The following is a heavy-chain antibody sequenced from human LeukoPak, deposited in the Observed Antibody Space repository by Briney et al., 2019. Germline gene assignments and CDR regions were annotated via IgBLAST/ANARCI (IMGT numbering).Heavy chain of an antibody. Sequence: GASVKVSCKTSGYTFTSYYMHWVRQAPGQGLEWMGIINPSGGCTSYAQKFQGRVTMTRDMSTSTVYMELSSLRSEDTAVYYCARDLRKRDYDSSGYYSRFDPWGQGTLVTVSS. J-gene: IGHJ5*02. CDR3: ARDLRKRDYDSSGYYSRFDP. CDR1: GYTFTSYY. V-gene: IGHV1-46*01. D-gene: IGHD3-22*01. CDR2: INPSGGCT.